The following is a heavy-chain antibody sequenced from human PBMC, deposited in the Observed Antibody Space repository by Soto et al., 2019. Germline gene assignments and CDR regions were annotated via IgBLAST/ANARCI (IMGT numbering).Heavy chain of an antibody. CDR1: GFTFSSYA. V-gene: IGHV3-23*01. CDR2: ISGSGGST. J-gene: IGHJ4*02. CDR3: AKDRYYDSSGYPYYFDY. Sequence: GGSLRLSCAASGFTFSSYAMSWVRQAPGKGLEWVSAISGSGGSTYYADSVKGRFTISRDNSKNTLYLQMNSLRAEDTAVYYCAKDRYYDSSGYPYYFDYWGQGTLVTVSS. D-gene: IGHD3-22*01.